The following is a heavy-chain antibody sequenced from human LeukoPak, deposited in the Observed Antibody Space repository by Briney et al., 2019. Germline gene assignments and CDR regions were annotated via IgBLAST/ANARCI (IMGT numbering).Heavy chain of an antibody. CDR2: ISGSGGST. Sequence: PGGSLRLSCAASGLSVSSNYMSWVRQAPGKGLEWVSAISGSGGSTYYADSVKGRFTISRDNSKNTLYLQMNSLRAEDTAVYYCAKDAVVVAATSPFTYYFDYWGQGTLVTVSS. J-gene: IGHJ4*02. CDR3: AKDAVVVAATSPFTYYFDY. D-gene: IGHD2-15*01. CDR1: GLSVSSNY. V-gene: IGHV3-23*01.